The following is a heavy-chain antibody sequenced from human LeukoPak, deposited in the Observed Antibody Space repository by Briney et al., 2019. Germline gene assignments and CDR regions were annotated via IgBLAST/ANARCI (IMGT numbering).Heavy chain of an antibody. D-gene: IGHD6-13*01. CDR1: GFTFNKIA. J-gene: IGHJ4*02. CDR3: AKDYEYNSNTWYFH. Sequence: GGSLRLSCAASGFTFNKIAMSWVRQAPGKGLEWVSGIIENGGETYYADSVRGRFTISRDNSKNTLYLQMNSLRAEDTAVYYCAKDYEYNSNTWYFHWGRGTLVSVSS. CDR2: IIENGGET. V-gene: IGHV3-23*01.